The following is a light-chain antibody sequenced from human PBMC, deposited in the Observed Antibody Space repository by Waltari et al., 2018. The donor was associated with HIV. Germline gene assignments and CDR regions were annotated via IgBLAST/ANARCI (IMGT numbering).Light chain of an antibody. CDR1: SGYSNYK. V-gene: IGLV9-49*01. CDR3: GADLGSGSNFVYV. CDR2: VGTGGIGG. Sequence: QPVLTQPPSASASLGASVTLTCTLSSGYSNYKVDWYQQRPGKGPRFVMRVGTGGIGGPKGDGFPDRFSVWGAGLNRYLTIKNIQEEDESYYHCGADLGSGSNFVYVFGTGTKVTVL. J-gene: IGLJ1*01.